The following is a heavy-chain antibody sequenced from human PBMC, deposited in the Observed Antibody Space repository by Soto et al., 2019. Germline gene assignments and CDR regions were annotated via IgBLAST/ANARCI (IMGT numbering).Heavy chain of an antibody. V-gene: IGHV3-7*01. D-gene: IGHD1-1*01. CDR2: IKQDGSET. Sequence: EVQLVESGGGLVQPGGSLRLSCAASGFTFSTDWMSWVRQAPGKGLEWVANIKQDGSETYYVDSVKGRFTISRDNAKNSLYLQMNSLRAEDTAVYYCARDSGTSDYWGQGTLFTVSS. J-gene: IGHJ4*02. CDR3: ARDSGTSDY. CDR1: GFTFSTDW.